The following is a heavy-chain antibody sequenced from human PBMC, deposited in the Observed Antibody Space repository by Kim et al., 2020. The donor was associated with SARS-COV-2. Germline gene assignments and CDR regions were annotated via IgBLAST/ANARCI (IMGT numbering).Heavy chain of an antibody. J-gene: IGHJ6*03. D-gene: IGHD3-3*01. Sequence: SETLSLTCAVYGGSFSGYYWSWIRQPPGKGLEWIGEINHSGSTNYNPSLKSRITISVDTSKNQFSLKLSSVTAADTAVYYCARVGRFLEWLLSNHYYYYMDVWGKGNTVTVSS. V-gene: IGHV4-34*01. CDR2: INHSGST. CDR1: GGSFSGYY. CDR3: ARVGRFLEWLLSNHYYYYMDV.